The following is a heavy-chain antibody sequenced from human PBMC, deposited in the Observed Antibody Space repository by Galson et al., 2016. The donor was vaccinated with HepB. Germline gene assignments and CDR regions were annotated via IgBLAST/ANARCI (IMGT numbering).Heavy chain of an antibody. CDR1: GGSISSGGYY. CDR2: IHYSGST. V-gene: IGHV4-31*03. D-gene: IGHD5-18*01. J-gene: IGHJ4*02. CDR3: ARDRNERGYSYGHFDH. Sequence: TLSLTCTVSGGSISSGGYYWSWIRQHPGKGLEWIGYIHYSGSTYYNPSLESRVSISVDTSKNQFSLKLSSVTAADTAVYYCARDRNERGYSYGHFDHWGQGALVTVSS.